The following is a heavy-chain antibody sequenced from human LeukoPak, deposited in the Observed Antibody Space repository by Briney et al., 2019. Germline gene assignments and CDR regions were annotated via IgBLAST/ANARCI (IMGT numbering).Heavy chain of an antibody. D-gene: IGHD3-9*01. Sequence: SETLSLTCTVPCGSISNYYWRWIRQSPGKGLEWIGYVYYSGSTNYNPSLKSRVTISVDTSKNQFSLKLTSVTAADTAVYYCARHYCDILTGYYDFDYWGQGTLVTVSS. V-gene: IGHV4-59*08. CDR1: CGSISNYY. CDR3: ARHYCDILTGYYDFDY. CDR2: VYYSGST. J-gene: IGHJ4*02.